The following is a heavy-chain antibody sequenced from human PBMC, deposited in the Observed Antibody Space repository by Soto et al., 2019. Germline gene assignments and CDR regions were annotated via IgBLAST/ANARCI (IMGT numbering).Heavy chain of an antibody. CDR1: GFSLSTSGVG. J-gene: IGHJ4*02. Sequence: QIILKESGPTLVKPTQTLTLTCTFSGFSLSTSGVGVGWIRQPPGKALEWLALLYWDDEKLYSPSLKNRLTITKDSSKNQVIPTMTNVDPVDTATYYCAHQKEWPMTIFDYWGQGTLVTVSS. V-gene: IGHV2-5*02. CDR2: LYWDDEK. CDR3: AHQKEWPMTIFDY. D-gene: IGHD3-3*01.